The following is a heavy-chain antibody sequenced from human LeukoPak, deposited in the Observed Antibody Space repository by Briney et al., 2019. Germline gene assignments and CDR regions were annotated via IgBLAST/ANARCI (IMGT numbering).Heavy chain of an antibody. V-gene: IGHV1-2*02. J-gene: IGHJ3*02. D-gene: IGHD1-26*01. CDR2: INLNSGGT. Sequence: ASVKVSCMTSGFTFTGYYVHWVRQAPGQGLEWMGWINLNSGGTTYAQNFQGRVTMTRDTSISTAYMELSRLRSDDTAVYYCARRRVGATAAFDIWGQGTMVTVSS. CDR3: ARRRVGATAAFDI. CDR1: GFTFTGYY.